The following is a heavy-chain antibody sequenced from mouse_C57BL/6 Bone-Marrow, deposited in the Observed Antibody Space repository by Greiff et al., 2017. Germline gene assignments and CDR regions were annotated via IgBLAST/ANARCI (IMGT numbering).Heavy chain of an antibody. J-gene: IGHJ3*01. CDR3: ARDLPFAY. CDR2: ISYDGSN. V-gene: IGHV3-6*01. Sequence: EVQLQQSGPGLVKPSQSLSLTCSVTGYSITSGYYWNWIRQFPGNKLEWMGYISYDGSNNYNPSLKNRISITRDTSKNQFFLKLNPVTTEDTATYYCARDLPFAYWGQGTLVTVSA. CDR1: GYSITSGYY.